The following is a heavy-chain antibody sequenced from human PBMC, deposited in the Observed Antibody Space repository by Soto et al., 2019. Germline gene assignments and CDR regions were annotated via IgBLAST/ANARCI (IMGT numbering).Heavy chain of an antibody. J-gene: IGHJ6*02. V-gene: IGHV3-23*01. D-gene: IGHD5-18*01. CDR1: GFTFSSYA. CDR3: AKNLLQLWSPYGMDV. Sequence: PGGSLRLSCAASGFTFSSYAMSWVRQAPGKGLEWVSAISGSGGSTYYADSVKGRFTISRDNSKNTLYLQMNSLRAEETAVYYCAKNLLQLWSPYGMDVWGQGTTVTVSS. CDR2: ISGSGGST.